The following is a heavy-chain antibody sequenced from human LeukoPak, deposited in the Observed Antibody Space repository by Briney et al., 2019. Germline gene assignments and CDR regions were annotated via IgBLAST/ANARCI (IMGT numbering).Heavy chain of an antibody. V-gene: IGHV4-39*07. D-gene: IGHD5-18*01. J-gene: IGHJ4*02. CDR2: IYYSGST. CDR3: ARDAMDRITDTAMAAFDY. Sequence: SETLSLTCTVSGGSISSSSYYWGWIRQPPGKGLEWIGSIYYSGSTYYNPSLKSRVTISVDTSKNQFSLKLSSVTAADTAVYYCARDAMDRITDTAMAAFDYWGQGTLVTVSS. CDR1: GGSISSSSYY.